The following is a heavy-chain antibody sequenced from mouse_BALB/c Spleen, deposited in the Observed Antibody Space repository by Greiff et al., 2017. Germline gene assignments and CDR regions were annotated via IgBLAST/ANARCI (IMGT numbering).Heavy chain of an antibody. V-gene: IGHV2-9*02. D-gene: IGHD2-3*01. Sequence: VQLQESGPGLVAPSQSLSITCTVSGFSLTSYGVHWVRQPPGKGLEWLGVIWAGGSTNYNSALMSRLSISKDNSKSQVFLKMNSLQTDDTAMYYCARDPSYDGYGYYAMDYWGQGTSVTVSS. CDR3: ARDPSYDGYGYYAMDY. CDR2: IWAGGST. J-gene: IGHJ4*01. CDR1: GFSLTSYG.